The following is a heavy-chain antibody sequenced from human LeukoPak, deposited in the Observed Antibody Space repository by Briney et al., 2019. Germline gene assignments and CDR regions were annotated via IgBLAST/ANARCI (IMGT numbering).Heavy chain of an antibody. CDR2: ISSSGSTI. CDR3: ARDEGYCSGGSCYTYYFDY. V-gene: IGHV3-48*03. D-gene: IGHD2-15*01. CDR1: GFTFSSYE. Sequence: RGSLRLSCAASGFTFSSYEMNWVRQAPGKGLEWVSYISSSGSTIYYADSVKGRFTISRDNAKNSLYLQMNSLRAEDTAVYYCARDEGYCSGGSCYTYYFDYWGQGTLVTVSS. J-gene: IGHJ4*02.